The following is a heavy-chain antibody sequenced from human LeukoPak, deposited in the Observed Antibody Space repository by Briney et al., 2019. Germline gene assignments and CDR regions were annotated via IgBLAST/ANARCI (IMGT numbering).Heavy chain of an antibody. J-gene: IGHJ4*02. CDR1: GFTFSSYA. D-gene: IGHD3-22*01. CDR2: ISGSGGST. CDR3: AGSYYDIRAKYYFDY. Sequence: GGSLRLSCAASGFTFSSYAMSWVRQAPGKGLEWVSAISGSGGSTYYADSVKGRFTISRDNSENTLYLQMNSLRAEDTAVYYCAGSYYDIRAKYYFDYWGQGTLVTVSS. V-gene: IGHV3-23*01.